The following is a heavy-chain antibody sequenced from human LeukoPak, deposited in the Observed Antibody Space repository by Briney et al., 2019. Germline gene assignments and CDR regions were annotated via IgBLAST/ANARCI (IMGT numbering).Heavy chain of an antibody. CDR3: ARDDGYSSLDY. CDR2: IYYSGST. D-gene: IGHD5-18*01. J-gene: IGHJ4*02. CDR1: SGSISSSNYY. Sequence: SETLSLTCTVSSGSISSSNYYWSWIRQPPGKGLEWIGYIYYSGSTNYNPSLKSRVTISVDTSKNQFSLKLSSVTAADTAVYYCARDDGYSSLDYWGQGTLVTVSS. V-gene: IGHV4-61*01.